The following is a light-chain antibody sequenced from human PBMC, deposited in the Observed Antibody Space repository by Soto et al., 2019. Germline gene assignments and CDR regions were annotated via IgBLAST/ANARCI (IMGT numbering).Light chain of an antibody. CDR1: QSVSSY. J-gene: IGKJ3*01. CDR2: DAS. V-gene: IGKV3-11*01. CDR3: QQRSNWPRGFT. Sequence: EIVLTQSPATLSLSPGERATLSCRASQSVSSYLAWFQQKPGQAPRLLIYDASSRATGISARFSGSGSGTDFTLTISSLEPEDFAVYYCQQRSNWPRGFTFGPGTKVDLK.